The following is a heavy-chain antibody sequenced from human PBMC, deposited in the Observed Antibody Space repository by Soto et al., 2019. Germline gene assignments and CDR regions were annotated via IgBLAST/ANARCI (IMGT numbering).Heavy chain of an antibody. J-gene: IGHJ6*02. D-gene: IGHD3-3*01. CDR2: IYYSGST. Sequence: SETLSLTCTVSGGSISSYYWSWIRQPPGKGLEWIGYIYYSGSTNYNPSLKSRVTISVDTSKNQFSLKLSSVTAADTAVYYCARGNFVLEWSTPYYYGMDVWGQGTTVTVSS. CDR3: ARGNFVLEWSTPYYYGMDV. V-gene: IGHV4-59*01. CDR1: GGSISSYY.